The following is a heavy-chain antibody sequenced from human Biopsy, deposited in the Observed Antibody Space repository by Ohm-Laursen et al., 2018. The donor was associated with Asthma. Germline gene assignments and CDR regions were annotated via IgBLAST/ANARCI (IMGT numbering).Heavy chain of an antibody. J-gene: IGHJ4*02. CDR3: ARGDSSNWSHYYIDY. CDR1: GFAVSRDY. V-gene: IGHV3-53*01. CDR2: IYSGGTS. Sequence: SLRLSCTESGFAVSRDYMFWLRQAPRKGLEWVSVIYSGGTSHTADSVRGRFTISRDYSKNTLYLQMQSLRAEDTAVYYCARGDSSNWSHYYIDYWGQGTLVTVSS. D-gene: IGHD3-22*01.